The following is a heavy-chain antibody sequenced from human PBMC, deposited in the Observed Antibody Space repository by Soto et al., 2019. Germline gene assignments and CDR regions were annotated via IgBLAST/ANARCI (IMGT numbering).Heavy chain of an antibody. J-gene: IGHJ4*02. CDR2: ISYDGSNK. D-gene: IGHD3-3*01. V-gene: IGHV3-30*18. CDR1: GFTFSSYG. Sequence: QVQLVESGGGVVQPGRSLRLSCAASGFTFSSYGMHWVRQAPGKGLEWVAVISYDGSNKYYADSVKGRFTISRDNSKNTLYLHMNSLGAEDTAVYYCAKDRLGPPYDFWSGLLDYWGQGTLVTVAS. CDR3: AKDRLGPPYDFWSGLLDY.